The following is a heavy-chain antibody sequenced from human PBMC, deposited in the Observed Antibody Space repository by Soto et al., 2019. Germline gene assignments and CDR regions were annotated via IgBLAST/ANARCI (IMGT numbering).Heavy chain of an antibody. CDR1: GYSFTSYW. CDR2: IYPGDSDT. Sequence: GESLKISCKGSGYSFTSYWIGWVRQIPGKGLEWMGIIYPGDSDTRYSPSFQGQVTISADKSISTAYLQWSSLKASDTAMYYCAGGGVWVVISRARDYYGMDVWGQGTTVTVSS. V-gene: IGHV5-51*01. CDR3: AGGGVWVVISRARDYYGMDV. J-gene: IGHJ6*02. D-gene: IGHD3-10*01.